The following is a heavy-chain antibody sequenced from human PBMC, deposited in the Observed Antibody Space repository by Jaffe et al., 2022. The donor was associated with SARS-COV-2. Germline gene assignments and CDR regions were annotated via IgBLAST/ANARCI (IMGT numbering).Heavy chain of an antibody. Sequence: QVQLVESGGGVVQPGRSLRLSCAASGFTFSSYAMHWVRQAPGKGLEWVAVISYDGSNKYYADSVKGRFTISRDNSKNTLYLQMNSLRAEDTAVYYCARDLHDVVVPAAILGYWGQGTLVTVSS. CDR3: ARDLHDVVVPAAILGY. J-gene: IGHJ4*02. CDR2: ISYDGSNK. V-gene: IGHV3-30-3*01. D-gene: IGHD2-2*01. CDR1: GFTFSSYA.